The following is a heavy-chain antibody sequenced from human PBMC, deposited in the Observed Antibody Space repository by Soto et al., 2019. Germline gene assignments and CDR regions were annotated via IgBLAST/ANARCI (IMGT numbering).Heavy chain of an antibody. D-gene: IGHD3-22*01. CDR1: GFTFSSYA. Sequence: PGGSLRLSCAASGFTFSSYAMSWVRQAPGKGLEWVSAISGSGGSTYYADSVKGRFTISRDNSKNTLYLQMNSPRAEDTAVYYCAKDYPMNYYDSSGYYLTAFDYWGQGTLVTVSS. CDR3: AKDYPMNYYDSSGYYLTAFDY. J-gene: IGHJ4*02. V-gene: IGHV3-23*01. CDR2: ISGSGGST.